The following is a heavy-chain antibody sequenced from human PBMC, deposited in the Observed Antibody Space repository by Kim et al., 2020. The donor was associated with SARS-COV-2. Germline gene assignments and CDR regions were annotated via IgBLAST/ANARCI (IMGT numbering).Heavy chain of an antibody. V-gene: IGHV4-34*01. Sequence: STSNNPSLKSRVTISVDPSKNQFPLKLSSVTAADTAVYYCARGPRQWLTYWGQGTLVTVSS. CDR3: ARGPRQWLTY. J-gene: IGHJ4*02. CDR2: ST. D-gene: IGHD6-19*01.